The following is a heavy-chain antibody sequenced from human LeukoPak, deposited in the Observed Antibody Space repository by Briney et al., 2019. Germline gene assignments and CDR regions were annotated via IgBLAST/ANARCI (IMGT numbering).Heavy chain of an antibody. Sequence: GGSLRLSCAASGFTFSSYAMSWVRQAPGKGLEWVSAISGSGGSTYYADSVKGRFTISRDNSKNTLYLQMNSLRAEDTAVYYCAVDIVVVPAAIMDVWGKGTTVTVSS. CDR3: AVDIVVVPAAIMDV. V-gene: IGHV3-23*01. J-gene: IGHJ6*03. D-gene: IGHD2-2*01. CDR2: ISGSGGST. CDR1: GFTFSSYA.